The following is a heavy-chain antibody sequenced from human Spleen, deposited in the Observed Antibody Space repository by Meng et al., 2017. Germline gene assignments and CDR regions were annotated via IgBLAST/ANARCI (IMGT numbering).Heavy chain of an antibody. CDR2: IHPSGHA. CDR1: GYTDTHYQ. V-gene: IGHV1-18*01. J-gene: IGHJ4*02. Sequence: QVQMVQSGAEVKRLGASVTVSCKASGYTDTHYQMDWVRQAPGRGLEWMGWIHPSGHANYAEKFQGRVTMTTDTSTTTAYMELRSLRFDDSALYYCVKHDSFWSLDSRGQGTLVTVSS. D-gene: IGHD2-8*02. CDR3: VKHDSFWSLDS.